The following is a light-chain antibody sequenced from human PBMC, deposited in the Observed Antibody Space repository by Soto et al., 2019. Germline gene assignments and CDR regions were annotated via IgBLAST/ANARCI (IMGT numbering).Light chain of an antibody. CDR1: QSVSSSY. V-gene: IGKV3-20*01. Sequence: EVVLTQSPATLSLSPGERATLSCRASQSVSSSYLAWYQQKPGQAPRLLIYGASSRATGIPDRFSGSGSGTDFTLTISRLEPEDFAVYYCQQYGSSPTWTFGQATKVDIK. CDR2: GAS. J-gene: IGKJ1*01. CDR3: QQYGSSPTWT.